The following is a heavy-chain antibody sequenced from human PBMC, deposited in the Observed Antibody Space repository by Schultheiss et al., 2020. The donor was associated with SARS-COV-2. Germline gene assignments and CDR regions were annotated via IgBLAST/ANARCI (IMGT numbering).Heavy chain of an antibody. CDR1: GFTFSNYG. CDR2: IGGSGGST. CDR3: AYSSGWARYFDD. D-gene: IGHD6-19*01. Sequence: GESLKISCAAAGFTFSNYGMSWVRQAPGKGLEWVSGIGGSGGSTYYADSVKGRFTISRDNARNSLYLQLNSLRAEDTAVYYCAYSSGWARYFDDWGQGTLVTVSS. J-gene: IGHJ4*02. V-gene: IGHV3-23*01.